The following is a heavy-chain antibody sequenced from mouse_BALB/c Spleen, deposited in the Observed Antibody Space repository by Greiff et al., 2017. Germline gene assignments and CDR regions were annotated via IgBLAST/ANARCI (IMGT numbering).Heavy chain of an antibody. Sequence: VQLQQSGPELVKPGASVKMSCKASGYTFTDYYMDWVKQSHGESFEWIGRVNPYNGGTSYNQKFKGKATLTVDKSSSTAYMELNSLTSEDSAVYYCARRGYYDPFAYWGQGTLVTVSA. CDR3: ARRGYYDPFAY. V-gene: IGHV1-19*01. CDR2: VNPYNGGT. J-gene: IGHJ3*01. CDR1: GYTFTDYY. D-gene: IGHD2-4*01.